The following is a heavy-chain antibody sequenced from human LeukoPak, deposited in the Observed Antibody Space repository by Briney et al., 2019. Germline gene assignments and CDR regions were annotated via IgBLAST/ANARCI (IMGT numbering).Heavy chain of an antibody. CDR3: AREELSTSGRD. J-gene: IGHJ4*02. CDR1: GFTFRSYT. CDR2: ISDTGGNK. D-gene: IGHD1-26*01. V-gene: IGHV3-23*01. Sequence: GGSLRLSCAASGFTFRSYTMAWVRQAPGKGLEWVSAISDTGGNKYYAGSVKGRFTISRDNFKNTLYLQMSSLRVEDTAVYYCAREELSTSGRDWGQGTLVTVSS.